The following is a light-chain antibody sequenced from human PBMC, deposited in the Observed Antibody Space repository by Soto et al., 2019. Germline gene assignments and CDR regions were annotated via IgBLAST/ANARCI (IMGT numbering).Light chain of an antibody. J-gene: IGKJ2*01. CDR3: MQVLQTPYT. CDR2: LT. CDR1: QSLLHSDGYKY. V-gene: IGKV2-28*01. Sequence: DIVMTQSPLSLPVIPGEPASISCRSSQSLLHSDGYKYLDWFLQKPGQSQLLLSFLTNRAPGVPARFSCSGSGTDFTLRISSVEAEDVGVYYCMQVLQTPYTFGQGTKLEI.